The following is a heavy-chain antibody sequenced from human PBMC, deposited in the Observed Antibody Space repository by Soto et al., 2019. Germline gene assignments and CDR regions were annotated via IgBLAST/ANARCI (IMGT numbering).Heavy chain of an antibody. Sequence: ASVKVSCKASGYTFTSYDINWVRQATGQGLEWMGWMNPNSGNTGYAQKFQGRVTMTRNTSISTAYMELSSLRSEDTAVYYCARGKLYYYDSSGYYPDYYYYYGMDVWGQGTTVTV. D-gene: IGHD3-22*01. CDR3: ARGKLYYYDSSGYYPDYYYYYGMDV. V-gene: IGHV1-8*01. J-gene: IGHJ6*02. CDR1: GYTFTSYD. CDR2: MNPNSGNT.